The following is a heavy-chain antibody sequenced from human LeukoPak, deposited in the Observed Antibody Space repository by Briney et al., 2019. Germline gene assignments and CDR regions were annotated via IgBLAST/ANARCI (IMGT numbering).Heavy chain of an antibody. Sequence: PSETLSLTCAVSGYSISSSNWWGWIRQPPGKGLEWIGYIYYSGSTYYNPSLKSRVTMSVDTSKNQFSLKLSAVTAVDTAVYYCARKPSTLGWFDPWGQGTLVTVSS. CDR2: IYYSGST. CDR1: GYSISSSNW. V-gene: IGHV4-28*01. J-gene: IGHJ5*02. CDR3: ARKPSTLGWFDP.